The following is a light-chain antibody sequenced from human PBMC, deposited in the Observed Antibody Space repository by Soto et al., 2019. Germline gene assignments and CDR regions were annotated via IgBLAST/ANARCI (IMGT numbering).Light chain of an antibody. Sequence: EIVLTQSPATLSLSPGERATLSCRASQSISIYLAWYQQKPGQPPRLLIYDTSNRAPGIPARFSGGGSGTAFTPTNSSLEPEDFSIYYSQTRRNLPPLTFGGGTKVEIK. J-gene: IGKJ4*01. V-gene: IGKV3-11*01. CDR1: QSISIY. CDR3: QTRRNLPPLT. CDR2: DTS.